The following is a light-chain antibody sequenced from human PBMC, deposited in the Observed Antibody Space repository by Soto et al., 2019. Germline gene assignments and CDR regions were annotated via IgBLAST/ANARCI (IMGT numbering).Light chain of an antibody. Sequence: QSALTQPASVSGSPGQSVTISCTGTSSDVGGFNYVSWYQQHPGKAPKLMIYDVNIRPSGVSNRFSGSKSGNTASLTISGLQAEDEANYYCNSYGPISTVFGTGTKLTVL. CDR1: SSDVGGFNY. V-gene: IGLV2-14*03. CDR3: NSYGPISTV. J-gene: IGLJ1*01. CDR2: DVN.